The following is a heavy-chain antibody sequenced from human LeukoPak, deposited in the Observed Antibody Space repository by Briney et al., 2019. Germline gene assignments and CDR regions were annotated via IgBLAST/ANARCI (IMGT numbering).Heavy chain of an antibody. Sequence: SETLSLTCTVSGGSISSGGYYWSWIRQHPGKGPEWIGYIYYSGSTYYNPSLKSRVTMSVDTSENQFSLNLSSVTAADTAVYYCASPGHSSAYGDAFDIWGQGTMVTVSS. CDR1: GGSISSGGYY. J-gene: IGHJ3*02. CDR2: IYYSGST. V-gene: IGHV4-31*03. D-gene: IGHD3-22*01. CDR3: ASPGHSSAYGDAFDI.